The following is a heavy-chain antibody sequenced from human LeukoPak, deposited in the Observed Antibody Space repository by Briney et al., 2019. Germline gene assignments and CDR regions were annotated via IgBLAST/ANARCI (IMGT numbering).Heavy chain of an antibody. CDR3: AREWRYYYGSGSYSTFDY. CDR2: INPNSGGT. J-gene: IGHJ4*02. CDR1: GYTFTGCY. V-gene: IGHV1-2*04. Sequence: ASVKVSCKASGYTFTGCYMHWVRQAPGQGLEWMGWINPNSGGTNYAQKFQGWVTMTRDTSISTAYMELSRLRSDDTAVYYCAREWRYYYGSGSYSTFDYWGQGTLVTVSS. D-gene: IGHD3-10*01.